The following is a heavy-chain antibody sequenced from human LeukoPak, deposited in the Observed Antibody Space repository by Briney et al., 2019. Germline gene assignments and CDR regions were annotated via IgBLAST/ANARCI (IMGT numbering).Heavy chain of an antibody. Sequence: SGTLSLTCTVSGGSINSYYWSWIRQPPGKGLEWIGYIYYSGSTNYNPSLKSRVTISVDTSNNKFSLKLTSLTAADTAVYYCVRHLSAGRPAFDIWGQGTMVTVSS. J-gene: IGHJ3*02. D-gene: IGHD2-15*01. V-gene: IGHV4-59*08. CDR2: IYYSGST. CDR3: VRHLSAGRPAFDI. CDR1: GGSINSYY.